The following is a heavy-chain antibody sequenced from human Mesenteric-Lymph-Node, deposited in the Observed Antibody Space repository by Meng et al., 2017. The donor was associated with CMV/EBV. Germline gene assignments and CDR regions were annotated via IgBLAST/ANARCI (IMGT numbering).Heavy chain of an antibody. CDR2: ISAYNGKI. CDR1: GYTFTSYG. Sequence: ASVKVSCKASGYTFTSYGISWVRQAPGQGLEWMGWISAYNGKIHYAQKLQGRVTMTTDTSTSTAYMELRSLRSDDTAVYYCARGRSRYCSSTSCYLLYWGQGTLVTVSS. J-gene: IGHJ4*02. V-gene: IGHV1-18*01. CDR3: ARGRSRYCSSTSCYLLY. D-gene: IGHD2-2*01.